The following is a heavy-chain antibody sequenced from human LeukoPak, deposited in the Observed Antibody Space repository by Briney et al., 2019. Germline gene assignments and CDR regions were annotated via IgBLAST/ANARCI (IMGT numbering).Heavy chain of an antibody. CDR3: AKDYIATAGTDYYYGMDV. Sequence: GGSLRLSCAASGFTFDDYAMHWVRQAPGKGLEWVSGISWYSGSIVYADSVKGRLTISRDNAKNPLYLQMNSLRAEDTALYYCAKDYIATAGTDYYYGMDVWGQGTTVTVSS. CDR2: ISWYSGSI. V-gene: IGHV3-9*01. D-gene: IGHD6-13*01. CDR1: GFTFDDYA. J-gene: IGHJ6*02.